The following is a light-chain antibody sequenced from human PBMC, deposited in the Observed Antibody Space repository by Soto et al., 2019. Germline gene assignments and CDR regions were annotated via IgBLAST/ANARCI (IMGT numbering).Light chain of an antibody. Sequence: EVVLTQSPVTLSLSPGERATLSCRASQSFRGLLAWYQQKPGQXXRLLIYDAYNRATGIPPRFSGSGSGTDLTITISSLEPEDSEVYYGQQRHMWPITFGQGTRLEIK. CDR3: QQRHMWPIT. CDR2: DAY. J-gene: IGKJ5*01. CDR1: QSFRGL. V-gene: IGKV3-11*01.